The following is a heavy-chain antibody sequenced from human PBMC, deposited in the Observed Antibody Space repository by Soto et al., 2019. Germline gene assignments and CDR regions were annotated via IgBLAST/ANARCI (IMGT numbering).Heavy chain of an antibody. V-gene: IGHV3-23*01. CDR3: AKEMESYCSSTSCLGN. J-gene: IGHJ4*02. Sequence: GGSLRLSCAASGFTFSSYAMNWVRQAPGKGLEWVSAISDSGGSTYYADSVKGRFTISRDNSKNTLYLQMNSLRAEDTALYYCAKEMESYCSSTSCLGNWGQGTLVTVSS. CDR2: ISDSGGST. D-gene: IGHD2-2*01. CDR1: GFTFSSYA.